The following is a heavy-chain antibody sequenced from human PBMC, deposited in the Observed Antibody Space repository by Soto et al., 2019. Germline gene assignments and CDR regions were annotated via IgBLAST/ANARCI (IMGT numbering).Heavy chain of an antibody. CDR1: GFTFSSYG. CDR3: AKDWRYCSGGSCYPQYYFDY. Sequence: PGGSLRLSCAASGFTFSSYGMHWVRQAPGKGLEWVAVISYDGSNKYYADSVKGRFTISRDDSKDTLYLQMNSLRAEDTAVYYCAKDWRYCSGGSCYPQYYFDYWGQGTLVTVSS. V-gene: IGHV3-30*18. J-gene: IGHJ4*02. CDR2: ISYDGSNK. D-gene: IGHD2-15*01.